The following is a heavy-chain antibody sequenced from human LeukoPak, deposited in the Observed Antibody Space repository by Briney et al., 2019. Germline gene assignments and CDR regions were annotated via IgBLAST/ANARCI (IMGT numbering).Heavy chain of an antibody. CDR1: GGTFSSYA. Sequence: GASVKVSCKASGGTFSSYAISWVRQATGQGLEWMGGIIPIFGTANYAQKFQGRVTITADESTSTAYMELSSLRSEDTAVYYCARDGGYCSSTSCYAWFDPWGQGTLVTVSS. D-gene: IGHD2-2*01. CDR2: IIPIFGTA. J-gene: IGHJ5*02. V-gene: IGHV1-69*13. CDR3: ARDGGYCSSTSCYAWFDP.